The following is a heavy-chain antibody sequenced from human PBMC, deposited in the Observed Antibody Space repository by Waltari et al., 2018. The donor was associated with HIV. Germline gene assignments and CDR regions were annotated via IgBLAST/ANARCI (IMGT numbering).Heavy chain of an antibody. CDR1: GEGFSDDY. V-gene: IGHV4-59*08. Sequence: KHSETLSLTCSVTGEGFSDDYWGWIRQPPGKGLEWIGTIYYTGRRNYSPSLKSRLTLSVDRSANNLSLRLKSVTAADTAVYYCTRSLHILAGSSQGDLAYWGQGILVAVSS. J-gene: IGHJ4*02. D-gene: IGHD3-9*01. CDR2: IYYTGRR. CDR3: TRSLHILAGSSQGDLAY.